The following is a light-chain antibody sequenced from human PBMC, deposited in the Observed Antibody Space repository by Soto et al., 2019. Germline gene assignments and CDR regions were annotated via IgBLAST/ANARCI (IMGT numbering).Light chain of an antibody. CDR1: SSDVGSYNY. J-gene: IGLJ1*01. CDR2: EVS. CDR3: SSYTSSSTL. Sequence: QSVLTQPASVSGSPGQSITISFTGTSSDVGSYNYVSWYQQHPGKAPKLMIYEVSDRPSGISSRFSGSKSGNTASLTISGLQTEDEADYYCSSYTSSSTLFGTGTKLPVL. V-gene: IGLV2-14*01.